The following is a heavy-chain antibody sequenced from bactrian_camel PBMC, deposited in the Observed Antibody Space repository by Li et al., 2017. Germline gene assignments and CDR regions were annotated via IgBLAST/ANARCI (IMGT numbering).Heavy chain of an antibody. D-gene: IGHD1*01. CDR1: GCRYDTYC. Sequence: HVQLVESGGGSVQAGGSLRLSCAAPGCRYDTYCMGWFRQAPGKAREGIAVIDSDGDTAYAESMKDRFTISVDNAKNSVYLQMNSLKLEDTAMYYCRRAGIESSGQGTQVTVS. CDR2: IDSDGDT. V-gene: IGHV3S26*01. J-gene: IGHJ4*01.